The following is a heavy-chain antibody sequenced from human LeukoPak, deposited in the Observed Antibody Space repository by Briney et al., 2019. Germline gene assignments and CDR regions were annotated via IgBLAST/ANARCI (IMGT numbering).Heavy chain of an antibody. J-gene: IGHJ4*02. D-gene: IGHD3-22*01. V-gene: IGHV3-48*03. CDR3: ARENYYDSSGYSDY. CDR1: GFTFSSYE. CDR2: ISSSGSTI. Sequence: GGSLRLSCAASGFTFSSYEMNWVRQAPGKGLEWVSYISSSGSTIYYADSVKGRFTISRDNAKNSLYLQVNSLRAEDTAVYYCARENYYDSSGYSDYWGQGTLVTVSS.